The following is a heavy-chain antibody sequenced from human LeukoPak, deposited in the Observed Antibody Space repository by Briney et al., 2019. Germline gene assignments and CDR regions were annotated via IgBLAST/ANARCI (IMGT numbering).Heavy chain of an antibody. CDR1: GFTXXSYS. Sequence: LILSXXASGFTXXSYSMDWVRQAPGKGLEWVSYISSSSSTIYYAASGKGRFTISRDNAKNSLYLQMNSLRAEDTAVYYCARDLWYYYDSSGGRFDYWGQGTLVTVSS. CDR2: ISSSSSTI. CDR3: ARDLWYYYDSSGGRFDY. D-gene: IGHD3-22*01. V-gene: IGHV3-48*01. J-gene: IGHJ4*02.